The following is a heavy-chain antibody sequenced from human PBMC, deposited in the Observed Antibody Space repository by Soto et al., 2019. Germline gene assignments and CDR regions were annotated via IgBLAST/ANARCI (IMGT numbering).Heavy chain of an antibody. Sequence: SVKVSCKASGGTFSSYAISWVRQAPGQGLEWMGGIIPIFGTANYAQKFQGRVTITADESTSTAYMELSSLRSEDTAVYYCARDWPYSSSWIYFDYWGQGTLVTVSS. V-gene: IGHV1-69*13. D-gene: IGHD6-13*01. CDR3: ARDWPYSSSWIYFDY. J-gene: IGHJ4*02. CDR2: IIPIFGTA. CDR1: GGTFSSYA.